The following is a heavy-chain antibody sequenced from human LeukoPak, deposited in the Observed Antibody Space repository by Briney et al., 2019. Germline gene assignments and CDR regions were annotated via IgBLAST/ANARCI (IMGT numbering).Heavy chain of an antibody. J-gene: IGHJ5*01. CDR1: GFAFSVYA. Sequence: GGSLRLSCAASGFAFSVYAMSWLRQPPGKGLEWVSTINANSGTTSYAASVRGRFSISRDNSKNTLYLKLNTLRADDTATYYCAKPISGGLAVTADWFHPWGQGTLVVVSS. CDR2: INANSGTT. V-gene: IGHV3-23*01. D-gene: IGHD6-19*01. CDR3: AKPISGGLAVTADWFHP.